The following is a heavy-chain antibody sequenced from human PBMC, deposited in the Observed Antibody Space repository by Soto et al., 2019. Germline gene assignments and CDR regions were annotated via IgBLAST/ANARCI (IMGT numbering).Heavy chain of an antibody. Sequence: EVQVLEYGGGLVQPGGSLRLSCAATGFTFGDFAMSWVRQAQGKGLEWVSRIYGGGNGPHYADSVKGRVTISRDNSKNTLYLQMNSLRAEDTAVYYCAKMEGMDPWAYSFDYWGQGTLVTVSS. J-gene: IGHJ4*02. D-gene: IGHD2-2*03. CDR3: AKMEGMDPWAYSFDY. CDR1: GFTFGDFA. V-gene: IGHV3-23*01. CDR2: IYGGGNGP.